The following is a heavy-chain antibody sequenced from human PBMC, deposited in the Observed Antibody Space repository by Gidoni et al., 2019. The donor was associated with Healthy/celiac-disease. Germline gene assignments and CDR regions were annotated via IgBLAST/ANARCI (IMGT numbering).Heavy chain of an antibody. CDR3: TTVETDAFDI. J-gene: IGHJ3*02. Sequence: EVQLVESGGGLVKPGRSLRLSCTASGFTFGDYAMSGFRQAPGKGLEWVVFIRSKAYGGTTEYAASVKGRFTISRDDSKSIAYLQMNSLKSEDTAVYYCTTVETDAFDIWGQGTMVTVYS. CDR1: GFTFGDYA. CDR2: IRSKAYGGTT. V-gene: IGHV3-49*05.